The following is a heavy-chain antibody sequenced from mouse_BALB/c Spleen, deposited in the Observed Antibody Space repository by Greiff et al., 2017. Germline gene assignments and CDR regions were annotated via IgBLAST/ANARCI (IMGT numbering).Heavy chain of an antibody. CDR1: GFNIKDTY. D-gene: IGHD2-1*01. CDR2: IDPANGNT. Sequence: VQLKESGAELVKPGASVKLSCTASGFNIKDTYMHWVKQRPEQGLEWIGRIDPANGNTKYDPKFQGKATITADTSSNTAYLQLSSLTTDDTAVYYCARSGYGNYGFAYWGQGTLVTVSA. J-gene: IGHJ3*01. V-gene: IGHV14-3*02. CDR3: ARSGYGNYGFAY.